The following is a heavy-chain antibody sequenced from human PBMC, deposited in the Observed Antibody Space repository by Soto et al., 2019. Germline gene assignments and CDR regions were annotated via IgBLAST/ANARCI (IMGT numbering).Heavy chain of an antibody. J-gene: IGHJ4*02. Sequence: GGSLRLSCAASGFTFSSYWMSWVRQAPGKGLEWVANIKQDGSEKYYVDSVKGRFTISRDNAKNSLYLQMNSLRAEDTAVYYCARDRVRRYCSSTSCSDHFDYWGQGTLVTVSS. CDR2: IKQDGSEK. V-gene: IGHV3-7*01. CDR3: ARDRVRRYCSSTSCSDHFDY. D-gene: IGHD2-2*01. CDR1: GFTFSSYW.